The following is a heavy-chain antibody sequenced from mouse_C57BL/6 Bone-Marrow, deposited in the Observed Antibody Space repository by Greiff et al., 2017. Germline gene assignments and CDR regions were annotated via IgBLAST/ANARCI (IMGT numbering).Heavy chain of an antibody. V-gene: IGHV3-6*01. Sequence: EVQLLESGPGLVKPSQSLSLTCSVTGYSITSGYYWFWIRQFPGNKLECMGYISYDGSTNYNPSLKNRISFTSDTSKNQLVLRLNSVTTEDTATYDCAREGYYCDYWGQGTTLTVSS. CDR1: GYSITSGYY. CDR2: ISYDGST. CDR3: AREGYYCDY. J-gene: IGHJ2*01.